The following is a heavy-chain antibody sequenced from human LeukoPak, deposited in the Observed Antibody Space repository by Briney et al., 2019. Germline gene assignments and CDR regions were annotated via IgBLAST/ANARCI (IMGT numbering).Heavy chain of an antibody. J-gene: IGHJ4*02. Sequence: GGFLRLSCAASGFTFGSYAMSWVRQAPGKWLEWVSAISGDGDSTYYADSVKGRFTISRDNSKNMVHLQMSSLRAEDTAVYYCTKSYYSGSCYNLDYWGQGALVTVSS. CDR1: GFTFGSYA. CDR3: TKSYYSGSCYNLDY. V-gene: IGHV3-23*01. D-gene: IGHD1-26*01. CDR2: ISGDGDST.